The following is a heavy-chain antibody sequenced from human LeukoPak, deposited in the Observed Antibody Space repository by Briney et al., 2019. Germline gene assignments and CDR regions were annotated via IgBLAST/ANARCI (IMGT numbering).Heavy chain of an antibody. D-gene: IGHD6-25*01. CDR1: GFTFTNYG. V-gene: IGHV3-30*18. J-gene: IGHJ1*01. CDR2: VSHDGSTT. CDR3: AKEPNPYSSGWYFQD. Sequence: AGRSLRLSCAASGFTFTNYGMQWVRQAPGKGLEWVAVVSHDGSTTFYADSVKGRFTISRDNSKNTLDLQMDSLRPEDTAVYYCAKEPNPYSSGWYFQDWGQGTLVTVSS.